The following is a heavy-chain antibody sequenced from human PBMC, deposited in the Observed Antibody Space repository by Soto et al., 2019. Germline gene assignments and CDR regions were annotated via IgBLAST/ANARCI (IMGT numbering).Heavy chain of an antibody. V-gene: IGHV1-46*01. D-gene: IGHD2-21*02. Sequence: ASVKVSCKASGFTFVNYYIHWVRQAPGQGLEWMAIINPMGGSTNYAQEFQGRVTLTSDTSTSTVYMELSSLRFEDTALFYCAREAYCGGDCFPTRGNYYYGMDVWGQGTTVTVSS. CDR3: AREAYCGGDCFPTRGNYYYGMDV. CDR1: GFTFVNYY. J-gene: IGHJ6*02. CDR2: INPMGGST.